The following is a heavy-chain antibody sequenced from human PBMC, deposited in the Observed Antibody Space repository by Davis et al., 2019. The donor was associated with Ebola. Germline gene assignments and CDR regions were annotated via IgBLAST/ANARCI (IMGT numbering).Heavy chain of an antibody. D-gene: IGHD2-15*01. V-gene: IGHV1-18*01. CDR2: ISANSGDT. CDR3: ARGLVATSAGRWYDP. Sequence: ASVKVSCKASGYTFTSYGIAWVRQAPGQGLEWMGWISANSGDTNFAPRFQGRFSMTTDTSTTTAYMELRSLRSDDTAVYYCARGLVATSAGRWYDPWGQGTPVIVSS. CDR1: GYTFTSYG. J-gene: IGHJ5*02.